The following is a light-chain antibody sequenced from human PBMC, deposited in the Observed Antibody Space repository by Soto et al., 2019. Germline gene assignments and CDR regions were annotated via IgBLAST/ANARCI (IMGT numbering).Light chain of an antibody. J-gene: IGKJ5*01. Sequence: DIQLTQSPSFLSASVGDRVTITCRASQGISSYLAWYQQKPGKAPKLLIYDASTLQSGVPSRFSGSGSGTEFTLTISSLQPEDFATYNCQQFNSYPSGFGPGTRLEIK. CDR2: DAS. V-gene: IGKV1-9*01. CDR1: QGISSY. CDR3: QQFNSYPSG.